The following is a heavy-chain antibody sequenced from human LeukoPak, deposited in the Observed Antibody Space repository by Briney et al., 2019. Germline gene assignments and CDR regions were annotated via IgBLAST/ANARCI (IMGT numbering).Heavy chain of an antibody. CDR1: GFIFNSYG. J-gene: IGHJ4*02. CDR3: AKSSYYDSSGYYREYYFDY. D-gene: IGHD3-22*01. Sequence: GGSLRLSCAASGFIFNSYGMHWVRQAPGKGLEWVSSVSGNGGSTYYADSVKGRFTISRDNSKSTLFLQMNSLRAEDTAVYYCAKSSYYDSSGYYREYYFDYWGQGTLVTVSS. V-gene: IGHV3-23*01. CDR2: VSGNGGST.